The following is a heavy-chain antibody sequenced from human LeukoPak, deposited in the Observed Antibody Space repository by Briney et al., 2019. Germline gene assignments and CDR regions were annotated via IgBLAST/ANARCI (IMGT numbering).Heavy chain of an antibody. D-gene: IGHD2-15*01. J-gene: IGHJ6*02. V-gene: IGHV1-2*02. Sequence: GASVKVSCKASGYTFTGYYMHWVRQAPGQGLEWMGWINPNSGGTNYAQKFQGRVTMTRDTSISTAYMELSRLRSDDTAVYYCARGPHYCSGGSCYRYYYYYYGMDVWGQGTTVTVSS. CDR3: ARGPHYCSGGSCYRYYYYYYGMDV. CDR1: GYTFTGYY. CDR2: INPNSGGT.